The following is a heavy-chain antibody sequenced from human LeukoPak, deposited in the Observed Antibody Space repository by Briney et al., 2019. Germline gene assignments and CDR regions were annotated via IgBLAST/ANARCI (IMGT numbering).Heavy chain of an antibody. CDR1: GFTFSSYA. V-gene: IGHV3-30-3*01. CDR2: ISYDGSNK. Sequence: GGSLRLSCAASGFTFSSYAMHWVRQAPGKGLEWVAVISYDGSNKYYADSVEGRFTISRDNSKNTLYLQMNSLRAEDTAVYYCARDKEDYGDYVAYWGQGTLVTVSS. J-gene: IGHJ4*02. CDR3: ARDKEDYGDYVAY. D-gene: IGHD4-17*01.